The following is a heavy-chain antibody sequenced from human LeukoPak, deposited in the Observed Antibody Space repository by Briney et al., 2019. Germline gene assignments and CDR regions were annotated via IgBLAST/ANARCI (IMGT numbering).Heavy chain of an antibody. CDR3: ASYSDSSGYFDTRNDAFDI. Sequence: ASVKVSCKASGYTFTSYGISWVRQAPGRGLEWMGWINPNSGGTNYAQKFQGRVTMTRDTSISTAYMELSRLRSDDTAVYYCASYSDSSGYFDTRNDAFDIWGQGTMVTVSS. J-gene: IGHJ3*02. CDR2: INPNSGGT. CDR1: GYTFTSYG. V-gene: IGHV1-2*02. D-gene: IGHD3-22*01.